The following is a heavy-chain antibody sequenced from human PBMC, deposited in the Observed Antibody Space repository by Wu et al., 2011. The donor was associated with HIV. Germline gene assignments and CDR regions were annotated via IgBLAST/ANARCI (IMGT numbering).Heavy chain of an antibody. CDR2: MNPNSGDT. J-gene: IGHJ4*02. CDR3: ARVWIPLAGPYFDY. Sequence: QVQLVQSGAEVKKPGASVKVSCKASVYTFTSYDINWVRQATGQGLEWMGWMNPNSGDTDYAQEFQGRVTMTRNSSISTAYMELSSLRSEDTAVYYCARVWIPLAGPYFDYWGQGTLVTVSS. D-gene: IGHD6-19*01. CDR1: VYTFTSYD. V-gene: IGHV1-8*02.